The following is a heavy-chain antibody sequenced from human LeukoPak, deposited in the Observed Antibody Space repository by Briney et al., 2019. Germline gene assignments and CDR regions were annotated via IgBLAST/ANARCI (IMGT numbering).Heavy chain of an antibody. D-gene: IGHD3-10*01. V-gene: IGHV3-30-3*01. CDR2: ISYDGSNK. CDR3: ARELLLWFGELPEDAFDI. J-gene: IGHJ3*02. Sequence: GRSLRLSCAAYGFTFSSYAMHWVRQAPGKGLEWVAVISYDGSNKYYADSVKGRFTISRDNSKNTLYLQMNSLRAEDTAVYYCARELLLWFGELPEDAFDIWGQGTMVTVSS. CDR1: GFTFSSYA.